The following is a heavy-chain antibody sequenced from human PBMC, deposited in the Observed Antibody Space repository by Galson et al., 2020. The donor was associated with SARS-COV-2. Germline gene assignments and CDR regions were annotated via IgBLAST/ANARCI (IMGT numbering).Heavy chain of an antibody. J-gene: IGHJ3*02. CDR3: ARATIYSGYDSDAVDI. D-gene: IGHD5-12*01. Sequence: GESLKISCKGSGYSFTSYWIGWVRQMPGKGLEWMGIIYPGDSDTKYSPSFQGPVTISADKSISTAYLQWSSLKASDTAMYYCARATIYSGYDSDAVDIWGQGTMVTVSS. CDR2: IYPGDSDT. CDR1: GYSFTSYW. V-gene: IGHV5-51*01.